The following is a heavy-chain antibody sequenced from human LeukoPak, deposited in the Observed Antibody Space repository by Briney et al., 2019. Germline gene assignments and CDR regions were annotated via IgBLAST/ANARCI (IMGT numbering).Heavy chain of an antibody. Sequence: GGSLRLSCAASGFTFSSYAMSWVRQAPGKGLEWVAIIKQDGSEKYYVDSVKGRFTISRDNAKNSLYLQMNSLRAEDTAVYYCARGYRGIAVAHQIGYWGQGTLVTVSS. CDR1: GFTFSSYA. J-gene: IGHJ4*02. V-gene: IGHV3-7*01. D-gene: IGHD6-19*01. CDR3: ARGYRGIAVAHQIGY. CDR2: IKQDGSEK.